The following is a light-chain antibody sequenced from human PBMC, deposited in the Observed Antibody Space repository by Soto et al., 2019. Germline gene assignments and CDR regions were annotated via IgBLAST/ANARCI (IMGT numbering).Light chain of an antibody. Sequence: QSVLTQPRSVSGSPGQSVTVSCIENSSDVGDYNSVSWYQQHPGKAPKLMIYDVSKRPSGVPDRFSGSKSGNTASLTISGLQAEDEADYSCCSYVGGYSYVFGIGTKVTVL. V-gene: IGLV2-11*01. CDR2: DVS. CDR1: SSDVGDYNS. CDR3: CSYVGGYSYV. J-gene: IGLJ1*01.